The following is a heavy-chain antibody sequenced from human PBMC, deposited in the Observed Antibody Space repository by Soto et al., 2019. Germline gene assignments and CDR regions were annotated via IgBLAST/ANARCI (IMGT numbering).Heavy chain of an antibody. CDR1: GITFDDYA. CDR3: AKDIAAAPYGMDV. CDR2: ISWNSGSI. D-gene: IGHD6-13*01. V-gene: IGHV3-9*01. Sequence: LRLSCAASGITFDDYAMHWVRQAPGKGLEWVSGISWNSGSIGYADSVKGRFTISRDNAKNSLYLQMNSLRAEDTALYYCAKDIAAAPYGMDVWGQGTTVTVSS. J-gene: IGHJ6*02.